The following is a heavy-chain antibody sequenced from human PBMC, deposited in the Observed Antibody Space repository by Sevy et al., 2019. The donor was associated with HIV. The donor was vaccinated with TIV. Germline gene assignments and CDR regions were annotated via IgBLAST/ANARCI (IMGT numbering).Heavy chain of an antibody. D-gene: IGHD5-12*01. V-gene: IGHV1-69*13. CDR2: IVPVFVTP. CDR3: ARGTSGYDFGDYYYYMDV. Sequence: ASVKASCKTSGGTLSRYAISWVRQAPGQGLEWMGGIVPVFVTPNYAQKFQGRVNITADESTNTAYMELTSLRSEDTAVYYCARGTSGYDFGDYYYYMDVWGKGTTVTVSS. CDR1: GGTLSRYA. J-gene: IGHJ6*03.